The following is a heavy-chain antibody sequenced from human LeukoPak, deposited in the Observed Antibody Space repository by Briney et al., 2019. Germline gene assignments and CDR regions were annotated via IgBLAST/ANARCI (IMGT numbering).Heavy chain of an antibody. V-gene: IGHV4-59*01. D-gene: IGHD2-15*01. CDR3: ARMRFRPPGGFDY. CDR1: GGSISSYY. J-gene: IGHJ4*02. Sequence: PSETLSLTCTVSGGSISSYYWSWIRQPPGKGLEWIGYIYYSGSTNYNPSLKSRVTISVDTSKNQFSLKLSSVTAADTAVYYCARMRFRPPGGFDYWGQGTLVTVSS. CDR2: IYYSGST.